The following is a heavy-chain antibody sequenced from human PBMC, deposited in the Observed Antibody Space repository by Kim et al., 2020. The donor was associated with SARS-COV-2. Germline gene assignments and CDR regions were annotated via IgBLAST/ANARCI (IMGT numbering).Heavy chain of an antibody. D-gene: IGHD3-9*01. J-gene: IGHJ4*02. CDR3: ARELLTYYDILTGYYNSGTGFDY. V-gene: IGHV4-30-4*01. Sequence: SETLSLTCTVSGGSISSGDYYWSWIRQPPGKGLEWIGYIYYSGSPYYNPSLKSRVTISVDTSKNQFSLKLSSVTAADTAVYYCARELLTYYDILTGYYNSGTGFDYWGQGTLVTVSS. CDR2: IYYSGSP. CDR1: GGSISSGDYY.